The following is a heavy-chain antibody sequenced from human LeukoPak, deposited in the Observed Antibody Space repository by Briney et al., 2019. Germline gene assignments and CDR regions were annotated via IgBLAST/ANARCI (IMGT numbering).Heavy chain of an antibody. CDR1: GGSFSGYY. J-gene: IGHJ4*02. Sequence: PSETLSLTCAVYGGSFSGYYWSWIRQPTGKGLEWIGEINHSGSTNYNPSLKSRVTISVDTSKNQFSLKLSSVTAADTALYYCARVLSWGTSPDYWGQGTLVTVSS. CDR2: INHSGST. V-gene: IGHV4-34*01. CDR3: ARVLSWGTSPDY. D-gene: IGHD3-9*01.